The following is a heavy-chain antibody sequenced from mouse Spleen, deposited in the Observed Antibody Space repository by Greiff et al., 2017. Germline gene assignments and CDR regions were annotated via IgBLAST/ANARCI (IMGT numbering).Heavy chain of an antibody. J-gene: IGHJ2*01. D-gene: IGHD3-1*01. Sequence: VQLQESGAELVRPGASVKLSCKASGYTFTDYYINWVKQRPGQGLEWIARIYPGSGNTYYNEKFKGKATLTAEKSSSTAYMQLSSLTSEDSAVYFCARSAARAPYFDYWGQGTTLTVSS. CDR2: IYPGSGNT. CDR1: GYTFTDYY. CDR3: ARSAARAPYFDY. V-gene: IGHV1-76*01.